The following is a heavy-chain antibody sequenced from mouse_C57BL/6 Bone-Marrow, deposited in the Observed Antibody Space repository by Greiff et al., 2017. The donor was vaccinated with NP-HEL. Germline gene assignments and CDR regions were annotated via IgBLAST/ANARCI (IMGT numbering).Heavy chain of an antibody. CDR3: ARPNYDGYAMDY. Sequence: EVKLMESGGGLVQPGGSLSLSCAASGFTFTDYYMSWVRQPPGKALEWLGFIRNKANGYTTEYSASVKGRFTISRDNSQSILYLQMNALRAEDSATYYCARPNYDGYAMDYWGQGTSVTVSS. D-gene: IGHD2-4*01. V-gene: IGHV7-3*01. CDR1: GFTFTDYY. CDR2: IRNKANGYTT. J-gene: IGHJ4*01.